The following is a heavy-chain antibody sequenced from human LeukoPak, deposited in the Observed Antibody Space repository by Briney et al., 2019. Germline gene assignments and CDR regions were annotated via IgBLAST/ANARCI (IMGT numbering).Heavy chain of an antibody. Sequence: SETLSLTCTVSGGSISSYYWSWIRQPAGKGLEWIGRIYTSGSTNYNTSLKSRVTISVDTSKNQFSLKLSSVTAADTAVYYCARGGYCSGTSCYDYWGQGTLVTVSS. CDR1: GGSISSYY. CDR2: IYTSGST. D-gene: IGHD2-2*01. CDR3: ARGGYCSGTSCYDY. J-gene: IGHJ4*02. V-gene: IGHV4-4*07.